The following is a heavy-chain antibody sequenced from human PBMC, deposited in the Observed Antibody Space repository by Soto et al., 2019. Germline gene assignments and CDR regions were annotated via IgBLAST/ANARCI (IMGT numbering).Heavy chain of an antibody. V-gene: IGHV5-51*01. D-gene: IGHD6-13*01. CDR1: XYSFTSYW. Sequence: PGESLKISCKGSXYSFTSYWIGWVRQMPGKGLEWMGIIYPGDSDTRYSPSFQGQVTISADKSISTAYLQWSSLKASDTAMYYCALGGGSSSTYYYYGMDVWGQGTTVTVSS. CDR2: IYPGDSDT. J-gene: IGHJ6*02. CDR3: ALGGGSSSTYYYYGMDV.